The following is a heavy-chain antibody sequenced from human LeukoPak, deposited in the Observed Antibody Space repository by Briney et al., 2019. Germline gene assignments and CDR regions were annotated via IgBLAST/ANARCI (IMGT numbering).Heavy chain of an antibody. CDR3: ARDPPRVTMIVVAPDY. CDR1: GYTFTGYY. Sequence: ASVKVSCKASGYTFTGYYMHWVRQAPGQRLEWMGWINPNSGGTNYAQKFQGRVTMTRDTSISTAYMELSRLRSDDTAVYYCARDPPRVTMIVVAPDYWGQGTLVTVSS. D-gene: IGHD3-22*01. V-gene: IGHV1-2*02. J-gene: IGHJ4*02. CDR2: INPNSGGT.